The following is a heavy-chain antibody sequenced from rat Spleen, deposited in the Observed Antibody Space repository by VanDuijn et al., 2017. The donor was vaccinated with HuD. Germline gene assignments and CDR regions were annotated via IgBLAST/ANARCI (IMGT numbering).Heavy chain of an antibody. J-gene: IGHJ2*01. Sequence: QVQLKESGPGVVQPSQTLSLTCTVSGFSLPSYGVSWVRQPPGKGLEWMGVIWTGGSTAYNSLLKSRLSITRDISKSQVFLKMNSLQTEDTATYYCARANRDSYAHFDHWGQGVMVTVSS. D-gene: IGHD1-12*01. CDR3: ARANRDSYAHFDH. CDR2: IWTGGST. V-gene: IGHV2-43*01. CDR1: GFSLPSYG.